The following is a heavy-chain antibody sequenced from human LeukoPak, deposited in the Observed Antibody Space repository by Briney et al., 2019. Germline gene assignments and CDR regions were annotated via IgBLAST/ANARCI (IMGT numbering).Heavy chain of an antibody. V-gene: IGHV1-18*01. J-gene: IGHJ6*03. Sequence: ASVKVSCKASGYTFTSYGISWVRQAPGQGLEWMGWISAYNGNTNYALKLQGRVTMTSDTSTSTAYMELRSLRSDDTAVYYCARGVYYDYIWGSSGYYYYMDVWGKGTTVTVSS. CDR2: ISAYNGNT. CDR1: GYTFTSYG. D-gene: IGHD3-16*01. CDR3: ARGVYYDYIWGSSGYYYYMDV.